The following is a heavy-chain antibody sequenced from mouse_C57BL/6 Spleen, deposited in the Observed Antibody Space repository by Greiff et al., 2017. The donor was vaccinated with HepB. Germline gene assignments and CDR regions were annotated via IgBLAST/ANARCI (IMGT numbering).Heavy chain of an antibody. V-gene: IGHV1-64*01. CDR3: ARRGGGSSSYWYFDV. D-gene: IGHD1-1*01. Sequence: VQLQQPGAELVKPGASVKLSCKASGYTFTSYWMHWVKQRPGQGLEWIGMIHPNSGSTNYNEKFKSKATLTVDKSSSTAYMQLSSLTSEDSAVYYCARRGGGSSSYWYFDVWGTGTTVTVSA. CDR2: IHPNSGST. CDR1: GYTFTSYW. J-gene: IGHJ1*03.